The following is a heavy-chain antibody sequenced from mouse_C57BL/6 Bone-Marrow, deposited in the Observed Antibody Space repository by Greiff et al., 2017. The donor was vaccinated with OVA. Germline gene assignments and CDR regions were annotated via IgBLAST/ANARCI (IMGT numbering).Heavy chain of an antibody. J-gene: IGHJ3*01. V-gene: IGHV1-52*01. CDR3: ARRLGTGAWFAY. CDR2: IDPSDSET. D-gene: IGHD3-3*01. Sequence: QVQLKQPGAELVRPGSSVKLSCKASGYTFTSYWMHWVKQRPIQGLEWIGNIDPSDSETHYNQKFKDKATLTVDKSSSTAYMQLSSLTSEDSAVYYCARRLGTGAWFAYWGQGTLVTVSA. CDR1: GYTFTSYW.